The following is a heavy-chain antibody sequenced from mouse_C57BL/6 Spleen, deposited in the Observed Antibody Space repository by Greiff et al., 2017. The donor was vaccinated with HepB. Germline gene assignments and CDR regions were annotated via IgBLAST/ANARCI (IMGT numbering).Heavy chain of an antibody. V-gene: IGHV1-55*01. CDR1: GYTFTSYW. Sequence: QLQQPGAELVKPGASVKMSCKASGYTFTSYWITWVKQRPGQGLEWIGDIYPGSGSTNYNEKFKSKATLTVDTSSSTAYMQLSSLTSEDSAVYYCALIYYDYVPFDYWGQGTTLTVSS. J-gene: IGHJ2*01. CDR3: ALIYYDYVPFDY. D-gene: IGHD2-4*01. CDR2: IYPGSGST.